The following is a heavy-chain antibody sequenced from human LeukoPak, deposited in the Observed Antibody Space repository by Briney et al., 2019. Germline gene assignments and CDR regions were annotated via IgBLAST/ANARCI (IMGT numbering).Heavy chain of an antibody. D-gene: IGHD6-13*01. CDR1: GYTFTTYD. V-gene: IGHV1-2*02. Sequence: GASVKVSCKASGYTFTTYDIHWVRQATGQGLEWMGWINPNSGGTNYAQKFQGRVTMTRDTSISTAYMELSRLRSDDTAVYYCARGPVDAADPIPDFDYWGQGTLVTVSS. J-gene: IGHJ4*02. CDR3: ARGPVDAADPIPDFDY. CDR2: INPNSGGT.